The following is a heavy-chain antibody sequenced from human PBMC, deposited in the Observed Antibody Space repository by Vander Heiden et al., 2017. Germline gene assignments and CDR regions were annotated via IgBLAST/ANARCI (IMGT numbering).Heavy chain of an antibody. V-gene: IGHV3-21*01. CDR2: ISSSSSYI. Sequence: EVQRVESGGGLVKPGGSRRLSCAASGFTFSSDSMNCVRQAPGKGLEWVSSISSSSSYIYYADSVKGRFTISRDNAKNSLYLQMNSLRAEYTAVYYCARAGGYSVYDPGNWFDPWGQGTLVTVSS. CDR3: ARAGGYSVYDPGNWFDP. J-gene: IGHJ5*02. CDR1: GFTFSSDS. D-gene: IGHD5-12*01.